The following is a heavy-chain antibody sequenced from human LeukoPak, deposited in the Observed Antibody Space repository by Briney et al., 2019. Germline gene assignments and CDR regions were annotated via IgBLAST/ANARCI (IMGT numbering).Heavy chain of an antibody. CDR2: ISAYNGNT. Sequence: ASVKVSCKASGYTFTSYGISWVRQAPGQGLEWMGWISAYNGNTNYAQKLQGRVTMTRNTSISTAYMELSSLRSEDTAVYYCARGRYCSGGSCYANWFDPWGQGTLVTVSS. CDR1: GYTFTSYG. V-gene: IGHV1-18*01. D-gene: IGHD2-15*01. J-gene: IGHJ5*02. CDR3: ARGRYCSGGSCYANWFDP.